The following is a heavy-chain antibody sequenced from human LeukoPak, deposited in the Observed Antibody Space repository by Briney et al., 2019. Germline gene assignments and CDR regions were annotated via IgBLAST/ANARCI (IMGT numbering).Heavy chain of an antibody. CDR2: IYSSGFT. Sequence: PSETLSLTCAVSGGSISSSNWWTWVRQPPGKGLEWIGDIYSSGFTNYKPSLKSRVTISIDESRSQFSLKLTSVTAADTAVYYCARRIGYCSSTSCYEENNWFDPWGQGTLVTVSS. V-gene: IGHV4-4*02. D-gene: IGHD2-2*01. CDR3: ARRIGYCSSTSCYEENNWFDP. CDR1: GGSISSSNW. J-gene: IGHJ5*02.